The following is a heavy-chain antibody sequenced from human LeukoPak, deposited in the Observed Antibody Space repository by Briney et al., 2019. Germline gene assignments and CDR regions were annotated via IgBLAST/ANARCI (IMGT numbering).Heavy chain of an antibody. D-gene: IGHD2-2*01. V-gene: IGHV3-30-3*01. Sequence: GRPLRLSCAASEFTFSSYAMHWVRQAPDKGLEWVAVISYDGSSKFYTDSVKGRFTISRDNSKNTLYLQMSDLRGEDTAVYYCAREKFTNWGQGTLVTVSS. CDR3: AREKFTN. CDR1: EFTFSSYA. CDR2: ISYDGSSK. J-gene: IGHJ4*02.